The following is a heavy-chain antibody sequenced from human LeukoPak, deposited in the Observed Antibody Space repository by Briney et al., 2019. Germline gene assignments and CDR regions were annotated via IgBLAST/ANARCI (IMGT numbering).Heavy chain of an antibody. Sequence: SETLSLTCTVSGGSISSSSYYWGWIRQPPGKGLEWIGSIYYSGSTYYNPSLKSRVTISVDTSKNQFSLKLSSVTAADTAVYYCARVPRRSGSYSLGSWFDPWGQGTLVTVSS. V-gene: IGHV4-39*07. J-gene: IGHJ5*02. CDR1: GGSISSSSYY. CDR2: IYYSGST. CDR3: ARVPRRSGSYSLGSWFDP. D-gene: IGHD3-10*01.